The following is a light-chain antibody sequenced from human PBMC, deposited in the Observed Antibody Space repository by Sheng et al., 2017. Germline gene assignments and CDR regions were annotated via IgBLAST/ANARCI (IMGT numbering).Light chain of an antibody. J-gene: IGKJ1*01. Sequence: DIQMTQSPSTLSASIGDRVTITCRASQSLSSLLAWYLQKPGKAPKVLIYQTSNLESGVPTRFTGSGSGTEFILTISSLQPDDFGTYYCQQYKSYRTFGQGTKVDIK. V-gene: IGKV1-5*03. CDR1: QSLSSL. CDR2: QTS. CDR3: QQYKSYRT.